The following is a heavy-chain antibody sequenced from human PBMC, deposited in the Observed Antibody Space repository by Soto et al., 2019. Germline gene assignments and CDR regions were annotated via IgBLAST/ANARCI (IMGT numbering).Heavy chain of an antibody. V-gene: IGHV3-23*01. CDR2: ISGSGGST. CDR1: GFTFSSYA. Sequence: GGSLRLSCAASGFTFSSYAMSWVRQAPGKGLEWVSAISGSGGSTYYADSVKGRFTISRDNSKNTLYLQMNSLRAEDTAVYYCAKAGVIVVVPAVNRGDYYYYMDVWGKGTTVTVSS. J-gene: IGHJ6*03. CDR3: AKAGVIVVVPAVNRGDYYYYMDV. D-gene: IGHD2-2*01.